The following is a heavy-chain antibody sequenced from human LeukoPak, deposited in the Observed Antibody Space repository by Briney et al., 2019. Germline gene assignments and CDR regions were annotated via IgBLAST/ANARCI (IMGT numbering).Heavy chain of an antibody. Sequence: GGSLRLSCAASGFTFSSYAIHWVRQAPGQGLEWVAVISYDVSNKYYADSVKGRFTFSRDNSKNTVYLQMNSLRPEDTAVYYCAKEDSFCGSGSYWPDYWGQGTLVTVSS. V-gene: IGHV3-30*18. CDR2: ISYDVSNK. J-gene: IGHJ4*02. CDR1: GFTFSSYA. D-gene: IGHD3-10*01. CDR3: AKEDSFCGSGSYWPDY.